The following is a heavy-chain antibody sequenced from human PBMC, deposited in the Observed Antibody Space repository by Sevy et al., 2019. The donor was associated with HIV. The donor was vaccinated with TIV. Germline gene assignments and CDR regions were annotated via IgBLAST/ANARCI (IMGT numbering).Heavy chain of an antibody. V-gene: IGHV1-69*04. J-gene: IGHJ6*02. CDR2: IIPILGIA. D-gene: IGHD2-2*01. CDR1: GGTFSSYA. CDR3: ARGGRDIVVVPAASVIYYYGMDV. Sequence: ASVKVSCKASGGTFSSYAISWVRQAPGQGLEWMGRIIPILGIANYAQMFQGRVTITADKSTSTAYMELSSLRSEDTAVYYCARGGRDIVVVPAASVIYYYGMDVWGQGTMVTVSS.